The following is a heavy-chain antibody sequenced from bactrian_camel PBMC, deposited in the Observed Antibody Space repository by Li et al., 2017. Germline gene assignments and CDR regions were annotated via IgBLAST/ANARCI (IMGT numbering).Heavy chain of an antibody. J-gene: IGHJ4*01. V-gene: IGHV3-2*01. CDR1: GFTLSNYY. Sequence: QVQLVESGGGLVQPGGSLRLSCEASGFTLSNYYMSWVRQAPGKGPEWLSSIHSDGSGEKYADSVKGRFTISRDNAKNTVYLQMNSLKPEDTAVYFCAAITAYYGGFRYWGQGTQVTVS. D-gene: IGHD2*01. CDR3: AAITAYYGGFRY. CDR2: IHSDGSGE.